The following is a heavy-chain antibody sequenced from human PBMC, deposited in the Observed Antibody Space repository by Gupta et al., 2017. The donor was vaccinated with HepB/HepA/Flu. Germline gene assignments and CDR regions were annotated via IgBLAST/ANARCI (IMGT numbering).Heavy chain of an antibody. CDR2: ISSSGSTI. CDR1: GFTFSSYE. CDR3: ARIKVGATSGYYFDY. D-gene: IGHD1-26*01. J-gene: IGHJ4*02. Sequence: EVQLVESGGGLVQPGGSLRLSCAASGFTFSSYEMTWVRQAPGKGLEWVSYISSSGSTIYYADSVKGRFTISRDNAKNSLYLQMNSLRAEDTAVYYCARIKVGATSGYYFDYWGQGTLVTVSS. V-gene: IGHV3-48*03.